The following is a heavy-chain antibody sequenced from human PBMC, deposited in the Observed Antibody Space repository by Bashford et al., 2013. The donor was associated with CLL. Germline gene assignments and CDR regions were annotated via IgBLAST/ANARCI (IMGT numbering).Heavy chain of an antibody. CDR3: GMATPPVFDS. Sequence: GGSLRLSCAASGFKFSGYDMHWVRRVPGKGLEWVAYIRYDETNKYYGDSVRGRFIISRDNSQNTLYLHLNSLTLEDTAVYYCGMATPPVFDSWGQGTLVTVSS. V-gene: IGHV3-30*02. J-gene: IGHJ4*02. CDR2: IRYDETNK. CDR1: GFKFSGYD.